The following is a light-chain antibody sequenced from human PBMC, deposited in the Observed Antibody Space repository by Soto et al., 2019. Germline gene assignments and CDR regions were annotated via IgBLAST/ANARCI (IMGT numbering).Light chain of an antibody. Sequence: EIVLTQSPATLSLSPGERATLSCRASQSVSSYLAWYQQKPGQAPRLLIYDASSRPTGIPARFSGSGSGTAFTLTISSLEPEDFAVYYCQQHSNWPLTFGGGTKVEI. V-gene: IGKV3-11*01. CDR2: DAS. CDR3: QQHSNWPLT. J-gene: IGKJ4*01. CDR1: QSVSSY.